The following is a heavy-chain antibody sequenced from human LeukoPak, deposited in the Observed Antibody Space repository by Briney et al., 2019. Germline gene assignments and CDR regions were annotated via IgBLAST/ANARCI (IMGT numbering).Heavy chain of an antibody. CDR1: GFTFSSYA. V-gene: IGHV3-23*01. CDR2: ISGSGRST. J-gene: IGHJ3*02. Sequence: GGSLRLSCAASGFTFSSYAMSWVRQAPGKGLEWVSVISGSGRSTYYADSVKGRFTISRDNSKNTLYLQMNSLRAEDTAVYYCAKDQGMYCSTTSCYAPDAFDIWGQGTMVTVSS. D-gene: IGHD2-2*01. CDR3: AKDQGMYCSTTSCYAPDAFDI.